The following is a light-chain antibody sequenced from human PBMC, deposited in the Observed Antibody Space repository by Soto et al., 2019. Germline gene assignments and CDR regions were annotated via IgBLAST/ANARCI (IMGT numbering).Light chain of an antibody. CDR1: SSNIRSNT. CDR2: SNN. V-gene: IGLV1-44*01. CDR3: AAWDGSLNGWV. J-gene: IGLJ3*02. Sequence: HSVLTQPPSTSGTPGQRVTISCSGSSSNIRSNTVNWYQQLPGTAPKLLIYSNNQRPSGVPDRFSGSKSGTSASLAISGLQSEDEADYYCAAWDGSLNGWVFGGGTKLTVL.